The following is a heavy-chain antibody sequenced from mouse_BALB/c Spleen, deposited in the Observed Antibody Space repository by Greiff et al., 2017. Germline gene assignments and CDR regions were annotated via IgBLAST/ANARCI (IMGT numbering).Heavy chain of an antibody. D-gene: IGHD1-1*01. Sequence: EVQGVESGGGLVQPGGSLRLSCATSGFTFTDYYMSWVRQTPGKALEWLGFIRNKANGYTTEYSASVKGRFTISRDNSHSILYLQMNTLRAEDSATYYCAREYGSSYGWFAYWGQGTRVTVSA. CDR1: GFTFTDYY. J-gene: IGHJ3*01. CDR3: AREYGSSYGWFAY. V-gene: IGHV7-3*02. CDR2: IRNKANGYTT.